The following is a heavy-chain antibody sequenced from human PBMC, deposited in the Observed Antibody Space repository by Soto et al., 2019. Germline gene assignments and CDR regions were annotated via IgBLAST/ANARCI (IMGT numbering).Heavy chain of an antibody. CDR2: MNPNSGNT. D-gene: IGHD3-10*01. J-gene: IGHJ4*02. Sequence: ASVKVSCKASGYTFTSYDINWVRQATGQGLEWMGWMNPNSGNTGYAQKFQGRVTMTRNTSISTAYMELRSLRSEDTAIYYCASSYGSGYRAFDYWGQGAPVTVSS. V-gene: IGHV1-8*01. CDR3: ASSYGSGYRAFDY. CDR1: GYTFTSYD.